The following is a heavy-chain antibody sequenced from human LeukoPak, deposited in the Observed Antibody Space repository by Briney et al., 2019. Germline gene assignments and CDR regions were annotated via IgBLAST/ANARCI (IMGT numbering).Heavy chain of an antibody. CDR3: AKDVRRAEYCSSTTCYTSSFDQ. D-gene: IGHD2-2*02. CDR1: GFTFKNYA. Sequence: GGSLRLSCAASGFTFKNYAMTWVRQAPGKGLEWVSTNSASGGGRYYADSVQGRFTISRDNSKNTLSLQMNTLRAEDTAVYYCAKDVRRAEYCSSTTCYTSSFDQWGQGTLVTVSS. J-gene: IGHJ4*02. V-gene: IGHV3-23*01. CDR2: NSASGGGR.